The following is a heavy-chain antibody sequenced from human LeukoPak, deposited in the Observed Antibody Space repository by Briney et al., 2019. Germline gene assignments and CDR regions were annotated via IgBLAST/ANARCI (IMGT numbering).Heavy chain of an antibody. V-gene: IGHV3-23*01. D-gene: IGHD1-26*01. Sequence: GGSLRLSCAASGFTLSSYAMSWVRQAPGKALEGVSLISDNARSTYYAHSEKGRFTISNDHDKNSLELQLNSLSGNDNTVHYGARDLSVLYGSYNYWGQGTLVRVSS. CDR1: GFTLSSYA. CDR2: ISDNARST. J-gene: IGHJ4*02. CDR3: ARDLSVLYGSYNY.